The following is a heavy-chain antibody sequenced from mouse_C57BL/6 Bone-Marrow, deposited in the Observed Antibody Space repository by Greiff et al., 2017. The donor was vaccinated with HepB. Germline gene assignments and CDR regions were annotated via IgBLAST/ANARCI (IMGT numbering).Heavy chain of an antibody. CDR3: APITWYFDV. CDR1: GYTFTSYT. Sequence: VQLVESGAELARPGASVKMSCKASGYTFTSYTMHWVKQRPGQGLEWIGYINPSSGYTKYNQKFKDKATLTADKSSSTAYMQLSSLTSEDSAVYYCAPITWYFDVWGTGTTVTVSS. J-gene: IGHJ1*03. CDR2: INPSSGYT. D-gene: IGHD1-1*01. V-gene: IGHV1-4*01.